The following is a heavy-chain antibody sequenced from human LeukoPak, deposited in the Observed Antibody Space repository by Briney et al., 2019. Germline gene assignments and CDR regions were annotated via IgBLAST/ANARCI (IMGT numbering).Heavy chain of an antibody. CDR2: ISPSGDIT. CDR3: ARVGEKYYYDSNGVAGAFEM. D-gene: IGHD3-22*01. V-gene: IGHV3-23*01. CDR1: GFTFSNHG. Sequence: GGTLRLSCAASGFTFSNHGMNWVRQAPGKGLEWVSGISPSGDITYYADSVKGRFSISRDNFKNTLFLQMNGLRADDTAVYYCARVGEKYYYDSNGVAGAFEMWGQGTMLTVSS. J-gene: IGHJ3*02.